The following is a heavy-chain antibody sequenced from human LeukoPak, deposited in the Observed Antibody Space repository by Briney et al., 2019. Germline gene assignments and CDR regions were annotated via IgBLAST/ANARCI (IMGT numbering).Heavy chain of an antibody. CDR3: ARDRSSRSSDY. J-gene: IGHJ4*02. D-gene: IGHD6-13*01. CDR1: GFTFSSYE. CDR2: ISSSGSTI. V-gene: IGHV3-48*03. Sequence: PGGSLRLSCAASGFTFSSYEMNWVRQAPGKGLEWVSYISSSGSTIYYADSVKGRFTISRDNAKNSLYLQMNSLRAEDTAVYYCARDRSSRSSDYWGQGTLVTVSS.